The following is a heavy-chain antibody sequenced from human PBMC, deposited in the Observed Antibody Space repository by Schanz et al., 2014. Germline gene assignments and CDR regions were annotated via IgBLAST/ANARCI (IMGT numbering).Heavy chain of an antibody. CDR1: GYTFTRSG. V-gene: IGHV1-18*01. J-gene: IGHJ4*02. CDR3: ARDNFRFYY. CDR2: IGGSDGNT. Sequence: QVQLVQSGGEVKTPGASVKVSCKASGYTFTRSGISWVRQAPGQGLEWMGWIGGSDGNTNFAQKFQGRVTMTTDTSTSTVYMELRSLRSDDTAVYYCARDNFRFYYWGQGTLVTVSS. D-gene: IGHD3-3*01.